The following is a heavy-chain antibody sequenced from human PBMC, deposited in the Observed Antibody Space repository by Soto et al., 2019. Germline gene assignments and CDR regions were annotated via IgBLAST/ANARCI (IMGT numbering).Heavy chain of an antibody. D-gene: IGHD3-3*01. Sequence: QVQLVESGGGVVQPGRSLRLSCAASGFTFSSYAMHWVRQAPGKGLEWVAVISYDGSNKYYADSVKGRFTISRDNSKNTLYLQMNSLRAEDTAVYYCARAPANLRIFGVVITDYYYYDGMDVWGQGTTVTVSS. CDR1: GFTFSSYA. J-gene: IGHJ6*01. CDR2: ISYDGSNK. CDR3: ARAPANLRIFGVVITDYYYYDGMDV. V-gene: IGHV3-30-3*01.